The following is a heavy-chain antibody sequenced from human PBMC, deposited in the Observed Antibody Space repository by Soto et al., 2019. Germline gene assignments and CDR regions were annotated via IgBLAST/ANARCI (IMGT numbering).Heavy chain of an antibody. V-gene: IGHV3-49*03. CDR3: TRHDYGGNPVY. J-gene: IGHJ4*02. CDR2: IRSKAYGGTR. D-gene: IGHD4-17*01. CDR1: GFTLCDYA. Sequence: GGSLRLSCTASGFTLCDYAMSWFLQAPWKCLEGLGFIRSKAYGGTREYAASVKCRFTISRDDSKSIAYLQMNSLKTEDTAVYYCTRHDYGGNPVYWGQGTLVTVSS.